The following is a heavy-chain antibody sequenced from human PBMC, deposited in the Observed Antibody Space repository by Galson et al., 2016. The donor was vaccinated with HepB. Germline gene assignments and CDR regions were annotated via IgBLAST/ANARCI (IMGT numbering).Heavy chain of an antibody. CDR1: GFTFSTSE. J-gene: IGHJ4*02. Sequence: SLRLSCAASGFTFSTSEMQWVRQAPGKGLEWVSYIDGGATTIYYADSLRGRFTISRDNAKNSVYLQMNSLRAEDIGVYYCTRVTGWLQSDYWGRGTLVTVSS. CDR3: TRVTGWLQSDY. D-gene: IGHD5-24*01. V-gene: IGHV3-48*03. CDR2: IDGGATTI.